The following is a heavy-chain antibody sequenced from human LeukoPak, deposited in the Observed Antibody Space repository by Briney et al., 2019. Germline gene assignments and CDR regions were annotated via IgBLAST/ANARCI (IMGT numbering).Heavy chain of an antibody. CDR2: IYSGGST. D-gene: IGHD3-16*01. CDR3: ATDQVATVGPFGA. CDR1: GITVSSRY. Sequence: GGSLRLSCAASGITVSSRYMSWVRQAPGKGLEWVSVIYSGGSTYYADSVQGRFTISRDNSKNTLYRQMESLRVEDTAVYYCATDQVATVGPFGAWGQGTRVTVSS. V-gene: IGHV3-66*01. J-gene: IGHJ5*02.